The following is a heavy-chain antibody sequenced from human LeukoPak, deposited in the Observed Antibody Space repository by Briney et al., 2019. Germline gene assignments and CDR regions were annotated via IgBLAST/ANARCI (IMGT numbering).Heavy chain of an antibody. CDR2: IYPGDSDT. V-gene: IGHV5-51*01. D-gene: IGHD6-13*01. J-gene: IGHJ4*02. CDR1: GYSFATYW. Sequence: GESLKISCKGSGYSFATYWIGWVRQMPGKGLEWMVIIYPGDSDTRYSPPFQGQVTISAEKSMSTAYLQWSSLKASDTAMYYRARGLFVAAAGNCFDYWGQGTLVTVSS. CDR3: ARGLFVAAAGNCFDY.